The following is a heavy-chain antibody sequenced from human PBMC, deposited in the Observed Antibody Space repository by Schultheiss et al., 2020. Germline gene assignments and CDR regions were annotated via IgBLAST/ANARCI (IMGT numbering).Heavy chain of an antibody. Sequence: SETLSLTCAVYGGSFSGYYWSWIRQPPGKGLEWIGRIYTSGSTNYNPSLKSRVTMSVDTSKNQFSLKLSSVTAADTAVYYCAKSSSGPMDVWGQGTTVTVSS. J-gene: IGHJ6*02. CDR1: GGSFSGYY. CDR3: AKSSSGPMDV. D-gene: IGHD3-22*01. CDR2: IYTSGST. V-gene: IGHV4-59*10.